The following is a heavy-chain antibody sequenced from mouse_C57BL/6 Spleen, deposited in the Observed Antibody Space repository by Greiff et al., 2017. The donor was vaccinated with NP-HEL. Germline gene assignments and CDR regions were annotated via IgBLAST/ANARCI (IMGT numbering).Heavy chain of an antibody. Sequence: VQLQQSGAELVKPGASVKMSCKASGYTFTSYWITWVKQRPGQGLEWIGDIYPGSGSTNYNEKFKSKATLTVDTSSSTAYMQLSSLTSEDSAVYYCASRHYGKRYFDVWGTGTTVTVSS. CDR2: IYPGSGST. CDR1: GYTFTSYW. D-gene: IGHD1-1*01. J-gene: IGHJ1*03. CDR3: ASRHYGKRYFDV. V-gene: IGHV1-55*01.